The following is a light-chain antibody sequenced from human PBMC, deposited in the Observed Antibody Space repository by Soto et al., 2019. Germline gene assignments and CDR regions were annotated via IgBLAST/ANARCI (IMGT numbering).Light chain of an antibody. CDR1: QSISSW. CDR2: KAY. J-gene: IGKJ4*01. V-gene: IGKV1-5*03. CDR3: QQYNSNPLT. Sequence: TQSPSTLSASVGDRVTITCRASQSISSWLAWYQQKPGKVPKLLIYKAYSLESGVPSRFSGSGSGTEFTLTISSLQPDDFATYYCQQYNSNPLTFGGGTKVEIK.